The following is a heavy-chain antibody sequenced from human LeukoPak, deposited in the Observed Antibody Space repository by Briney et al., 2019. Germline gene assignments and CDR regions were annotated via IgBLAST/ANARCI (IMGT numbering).Heavy chain of an antibody. CDR3: ARMYDSSGYSYYGMDV. Sequence: SETLSLTCTVSGGSISSGSYYLSWIRQPAGKGLEWIGRIYTSGSTNYNPSLKSRVTISVDTSKNQFSLKLSSVTAADTAVYYCARMYDSSGYSYYGMDVWGQGTTVTVSS. J-gene: IGHJ6*02. D-gene: IGHD3-22*01. CDR2: IYTSGST. V-gene: IGHV4-61*02. CDR1: GGSISSGSYY.